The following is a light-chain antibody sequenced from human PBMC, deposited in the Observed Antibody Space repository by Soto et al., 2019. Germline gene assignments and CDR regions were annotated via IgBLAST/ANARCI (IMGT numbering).Light chain of an antibody. CDR2: DVS. CDR3: SSYTTSYTLI. J-gene: IGLJ2*01. CDR1: SSDIGAYNY. Sequence: QSALTQPASVSASPGQSLTISCTGTSSDIGAYNYVAWYQQHPDKAPKLMIYDVSLRPSGVSDRFSGSKSGNTASLTISGLQAEDEADYYCSSYTTSYTLIFGGGTKLTVL. V-gene: IGLV2-14*03.